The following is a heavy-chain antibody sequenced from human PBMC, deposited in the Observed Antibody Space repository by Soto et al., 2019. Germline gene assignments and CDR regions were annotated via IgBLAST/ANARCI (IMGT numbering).Heavy chain of an antibody. CDR1: GYTFTSYD. J-gene: IGHJ5*02. V-gene: IGHV1-18*01. D-gene: IGHD3-16*02. CDR3: ARDRRDYDYIWGSYRPFS. CDR2: ISAYNGNT. Sequence: ASVKVSCKASGYTFTSYDINWVRQATGQGLEWMGWISAYNGNTNYAQKLQGRVTMTTDTSTSTAYMELRSLRSDDTAVYYCARDRRDYDYIWGSYRPFSWGQGTLVTVSS.